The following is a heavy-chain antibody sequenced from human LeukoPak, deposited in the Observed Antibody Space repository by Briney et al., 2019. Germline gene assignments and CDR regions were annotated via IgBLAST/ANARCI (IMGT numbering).Heavy chain of an antibody. V-gene: IGHV3-23*01. CDR1: GFTFNEYD. Sequence: GGSLRLPCVVSGFTFNEYDLMWIRQAPGKGLEWVSTVLAFGGGKKYAESVAGRFTVSTDDFTKALYLQMNSLRAEDTAVYSCGRLGYVAAVDLWGQGTLV. D-gene: IGHD2-15*01. CDR2: VLAFGGGK. J-gene: IGHJ4*02. CDR3: GRLGYVAAVDL.